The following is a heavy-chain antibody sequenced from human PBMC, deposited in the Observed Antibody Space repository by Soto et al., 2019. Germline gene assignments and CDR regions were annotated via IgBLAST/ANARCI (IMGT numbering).Heavy chain of an antibody. CDR3: ARDNSRGYYYYGMDV. D-gene: IGHD6-13*01. CDR2: IYSGGST. CDR1: GFTVSSNY. V-gene: IGHV3-53*01. Sequence: EVQLVESGGGLIQPGGSLRLSCAASGFTVSSNYMSWVRQAPGKGLEWVSVIYSGGSTYYADSVKGRFTISRDNSKNPRNLQMNSLRAEDTAVYYCARDNSRGYYYYGMDVWGQGTTVTVSS. J-gene: IGHJ6*02.